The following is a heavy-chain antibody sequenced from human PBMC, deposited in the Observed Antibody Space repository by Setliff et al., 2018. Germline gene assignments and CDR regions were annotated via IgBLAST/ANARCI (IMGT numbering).Heavy chain of an antibody. D-gene: IGHD3-22*01. V-gene: IGHV3-21*01. CDR1: GFTFSTFS. Sequence: GESLKISCAASGFTFSTFSMNWVRQAPGKGLEWVSSITATSSYTYFADSVKGRFTISRDNAKNSLYLQMNSLEAEDTAVYYCAREYYDSRGYQYYFDYWGQGTLVTVSS. CDR3: AREYYDSRGYQYYFDY. J-gene: IGHJ4*02. CDR2: ITATSSYT.